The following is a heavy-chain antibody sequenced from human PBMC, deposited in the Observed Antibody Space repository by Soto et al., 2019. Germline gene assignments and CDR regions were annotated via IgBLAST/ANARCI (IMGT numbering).Heavy chain of an antibody. CDR1: GCSISSSNS. Sequence: SETQSPTCALTGCSISSSNSRSTARQPPGKGLEWIGEIYHSGSTNYNPSLKSRVTISVDKSKNQFSLKLSSVTAADTAVYYCARSHIVPRLFMYPYDYWGQGTPVT. CDR3: ARSHIVPRLFMYPYDY. CDR2: IYHSGST. J-gene: IGHJ4*02. V-gene: IGHV4-4*02. D-gene: IGHD6-6*01.